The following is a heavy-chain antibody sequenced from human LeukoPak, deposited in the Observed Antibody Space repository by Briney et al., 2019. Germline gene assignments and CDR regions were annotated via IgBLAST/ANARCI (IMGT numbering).Heavy chain of an antibody. CDR2: MNPNSGNT. Sequence: ASVKVSCKASGYTFTSYDINWVRQATGQGLEWMGWMNPNSGNTGYAQKFQGRVTMTRDMSTSTVYMELSSLRSEDTAVYYCAKVLVLRYFDWLDAFDIWGQGTMVTVSS. CDR1: GYTFTSYD. CDR3: AKVLVLRYFDWLDAFDI. D-gene: IGHD3-9*01. V-gene: IGHV1-8*01. J-gene: IGHJ3*02.